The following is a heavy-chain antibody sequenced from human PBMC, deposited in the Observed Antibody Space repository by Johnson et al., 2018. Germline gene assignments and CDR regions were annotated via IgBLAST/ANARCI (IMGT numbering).Heavy chain of an antibody. D-gene: IGHD4-17*01. CDR1: GGTFSSYA. J-gene: IGHJ3*02. Sequence: QVQLVESGAEVKKPGSSVKVSCKASGGTFSSYAISWVRQAPGQGLAWMGGIIPIFGTANYAQKFQGRVMITADESTSKAYMELSRLRSEDTAVYYCARDYGKSYAGFDIWGQGTMVTVSS. CDR2: IIPIFGTA. CDR3: ARDYGKSYAGFDI. V-gene: IGHV1-69*01.